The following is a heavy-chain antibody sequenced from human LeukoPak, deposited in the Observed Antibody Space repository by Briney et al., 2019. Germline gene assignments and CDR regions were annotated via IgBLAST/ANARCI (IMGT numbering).Heavy chain of an antibody. Sequence: TGGSLRLSCAASGXTFSDYYMSWVRQAPGKGPEWVSGISGSGGSTHYADSVKDRFTISRDNSKNTLYLQMNNLRAEDTAVYYCAKETVVVVAATPDAFDIWGQGTMVTVSS. D-gene: IGHD2-15*01. CDR2: ISGSGGST. CDR1: GXTFSDYY. V-gene: IGHV3-23*01. CDR3: AKETVVVVAATPDAFDI. J-gene: IGHJ3*02.